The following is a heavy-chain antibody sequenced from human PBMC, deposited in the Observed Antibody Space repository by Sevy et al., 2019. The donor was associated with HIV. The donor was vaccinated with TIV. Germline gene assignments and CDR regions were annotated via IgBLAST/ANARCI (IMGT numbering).Heavy chain of an antibody. CDR2: IWYDGTNK. V-gene: IGHV3-33*01. Sequence: GGSLRLSCAASGFSFSGYGMHWVRQAPGKGLEWVAVIWYDGTNKEYKDSVKGRYTISRDNSKNTLYLQMNSLRAEDTAVYYCARERIAVAGMAYYFDFWGQGTLVTVSS. CDR3: ARERIAVAGMAYYFDF. CDR1: GFSFSGYG. J-gene: IGHJ4*02. D-gene: IGHD6-19*01.